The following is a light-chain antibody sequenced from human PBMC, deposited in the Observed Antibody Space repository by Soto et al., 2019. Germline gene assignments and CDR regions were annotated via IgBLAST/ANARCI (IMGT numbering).Light chain of an antibody. CDR3: CSYAGRNTFV. CDR2: EVS. J-gene: IGLJ1*01. Sequence: QSVLTQSASVSGSPGQSITISCTGTSSDVGPYNLVSWYQQHPGKAPKLIIYEVSERPSGVSNRFSGSKSGNTASLTISGLQADDEADYCCSYAGRNTFVFGLGTKVTVL. V-gene: IGLV2-23*02. CDR1: SSDVGPYNL.